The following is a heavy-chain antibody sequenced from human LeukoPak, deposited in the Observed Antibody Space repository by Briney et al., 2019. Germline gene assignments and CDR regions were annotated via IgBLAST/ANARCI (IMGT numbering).Heavy chain of an antibody. CDR3: VRDFRFLDDY. Sequence: GGSLRLSCAASGFSFSSYWMTWVRQAPGKGLEWVANIKQDGTEKYSVDSVKGRFTISRDNAKNSLYLQMNSVRAEDTAVYYCVRDFRFLDDYWGQGALVSVSS. CDR1: GFSFSSYW. J-gene: IGHJ4*02. D-gene: IGHD3-3*01. CDR2: IKQDGTEK. V-gene: IGHV3-7*01.